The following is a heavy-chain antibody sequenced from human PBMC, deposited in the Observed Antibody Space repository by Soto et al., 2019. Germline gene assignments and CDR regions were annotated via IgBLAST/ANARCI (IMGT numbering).Heavy chain of an antibody. CDR3: ARDLSSGYDMDV. D-gene: IGHD3-22*01. V-gene: IGHV3-30-3*01. CDR1: GFTFSTYS. J-gene: IGHJ6*02. CDR2: ISYDGSNK. Sequence: QVQLVESGGGVVQPVRSLGLSCAASGFTFSTYSMHWVRQAPGKGLEWVAVISYDGSNKYYADSVKGRFTISRDNSKNTLYLQMNFLRAEDTAVYYCARDLSSGYDMDVWGQGTTVTVSS.